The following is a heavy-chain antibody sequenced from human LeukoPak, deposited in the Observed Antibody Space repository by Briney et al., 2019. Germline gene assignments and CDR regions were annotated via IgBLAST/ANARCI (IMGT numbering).Heavy chain of an antibody. CDR3: AKAPATTCRGAFCYPFDY. J-gene: IGHJ4*02. Sequence: GGSLRLSCAASGFTFSSYGMSWVRQAPGKGLEWVSAISGSGGSTYYADSVKGRFTISRDNSKNTLFLQMNRLRPEDAAVYYCAKAPATTCRGAFCYPFDYWGLGTLVTVSS. CDR2: ISGSGGST. D-gene: IGHD2-15*01. CDR1: GFTFSSYG. V-gene: IGHV3-23*01.